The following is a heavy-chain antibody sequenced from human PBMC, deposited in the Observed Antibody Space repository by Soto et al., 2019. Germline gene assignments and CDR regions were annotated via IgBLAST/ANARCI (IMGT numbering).Heavy chain of an antibody. CDR3: ARHHGSGWYYFDY. Sequence: SETLSLTCTVSGGSIIDYYWSWIRQPPGKGLEWIGYIYYSGSTNYSPSLKSRVTISVDTSKNQFSLKLSSVTAADTAVYYCARHHGSGWYYFDYWGQGTLVTVSS. J-gene: IGHJ4*02. CDR1: GGSIIDYY. CDR2: IYYSGST. V-gene: IGHV4-59*08. D-gene: IGHD6-19*01.